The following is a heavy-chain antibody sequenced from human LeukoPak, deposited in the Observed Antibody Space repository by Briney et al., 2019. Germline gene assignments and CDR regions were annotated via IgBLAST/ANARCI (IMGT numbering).Heavy chain of an antibody. CDR2: INWNGGGT. CDR3: AKHLRATNTYTFFAVEV. CDR1: GFTFKDYG. Sequence: GGSLRLSCAATGFTFKDYGMHCVRQPPGNGLEWVSGINWNGGGTDYADSVKGRFTISRDNAKNSLYLQMTSLIPEDTALYYCAKHLRATNTYTFFAVEVWGQGTPVTVSS. J-gene: IGHJ6*02. V-gene: IGHV3-9*01. D-gene: IGHD1-26*01.